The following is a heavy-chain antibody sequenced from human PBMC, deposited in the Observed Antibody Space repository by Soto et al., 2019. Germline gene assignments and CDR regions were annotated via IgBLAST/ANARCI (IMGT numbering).Heavy chain of an antibody. CDR2: INTDGSST. Sequence: GGSLRLSCAASGFTFSSFWMHWVRQVPGKGLVWVSRINTDGSSTSYADSVKGRVTMTRDTSTSTVYMELSSLRSEDTAVYYCATVPRDIVSDYWGQGTLVTVSS. CDR3: ATVPRDIVSDY. V-gene: IGHV3-74*01. D-gene: IGHD5-12*01. J-gene: IGHJ4*02. CDR1: GFTFSSFW.